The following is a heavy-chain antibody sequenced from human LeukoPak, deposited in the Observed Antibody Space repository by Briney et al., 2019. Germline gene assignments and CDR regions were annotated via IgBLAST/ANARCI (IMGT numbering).Heavy chain of an antibody. CDR3: ARGGMSTSMGAF. J-gene: IGHJ4*02. CDR1: GFTFTSYG. D-gene: IGHD1-26*01. Sequence: ASVKVSCKASGFTFTSYGFTWVRQARGQGLEWMGWISAYNGNTNYAQRLQGRVTMTTDSSTSTAYMELRSLRSDDTAVYYCARGGMSTSMGAFWGQGTLVTVSS. V-gene: IGHV1-18*01. CDR2: ISAYNGNT.